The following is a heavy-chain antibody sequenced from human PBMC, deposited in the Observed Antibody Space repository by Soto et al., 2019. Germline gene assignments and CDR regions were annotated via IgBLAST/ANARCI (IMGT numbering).Heavy chain of an antibody. J-gene: IGHJ4*02. Sequence: QVQLVESGEGVVQPGRSLRLSCVASGFTFSSYGMHWVRQAPGKGLERVAIISYDGSNTYYADSVKGRFTISRDNSKNTLYLQMNSLRAEDTSVYYCAKEGGLSGSYYISSSYYFDYWGQGTLVTVSS. CDR3: AKEGGLSGSYYISSSYYFDY. CDR1: GFTFSSYG. D-gene: IGHD1-26*01. V-gene: IGHV3-30*18. CDR2: ISYDGSNT.